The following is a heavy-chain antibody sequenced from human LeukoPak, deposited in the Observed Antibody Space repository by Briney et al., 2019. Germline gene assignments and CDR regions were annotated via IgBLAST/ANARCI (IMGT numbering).Heavy chain of an antibody. V-gene: IGHV3-74*03. Sequence: GGSLRLSCAASGFTFSSYWMHWVRQAPGKGLVWVSRIRTDGTITTYADSVKGRFSISRDNAKNTLYLQVNSLRVEDTAVYYCARERVLIRGYSDYWGQGTLVTVSS. CDR2: IRTDGTIT. J-gene: IGHJ4*02. CDR3: ARERVLIRGYSDY. D-gene: IGHD3-22*01. CDR1: GFTFSSYW.